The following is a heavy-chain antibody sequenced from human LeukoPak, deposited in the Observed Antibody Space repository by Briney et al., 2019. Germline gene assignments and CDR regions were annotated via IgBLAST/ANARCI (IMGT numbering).Heavy chain of an antibody. CDR3: AAAEDIVIVPAATDWFDP. V-gene: IGHV1-58*01. D-gene: IGHD2-2*01. CDR2: IVVGSGNT. CDR1: GFTFASSA. Sequence: ASVKVSCKASGFTFASSAVQWVRQARGQRLEWIGWIVVGSGNTNYAQKFQERVTITRDMSTSTAYMELSSLRSEDTAVYYCAAAEDIVIVPAATDWFDPWGQGILVTVSS. J-gene: IGHJ5*02.